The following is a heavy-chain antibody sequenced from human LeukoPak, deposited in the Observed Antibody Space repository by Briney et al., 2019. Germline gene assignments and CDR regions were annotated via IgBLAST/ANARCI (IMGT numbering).Heavy chain of an antibody. J-gene: IGHJ4*02. CDR3: AKEGMYYDILTGYYEGYFDY. Sequence: GGSLRLSCAASGFTFSTYAMSWVRQAPGKGLEWVSGITGSGGSAHYADSVKGRFTISRDNSKNTLYLQTNSLRAEDTAVYYCAKEGMYYDILTGYYEGYFDYWGQGTLVTVSS. V-gene: IGHV3-23*01. D-gene: IGHD3-9*01. CDR2: ITGSGGSA. CDR1: GFTFSTYA.